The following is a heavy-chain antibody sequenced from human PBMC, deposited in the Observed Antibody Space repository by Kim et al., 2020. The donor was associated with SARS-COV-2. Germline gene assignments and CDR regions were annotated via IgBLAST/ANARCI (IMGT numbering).Heavy chain of an antibody. CDR3: ARVPAAGTIFGVVIKRYYGMDV. V-gene: IGHV1-8*01. J-gene: IGHJ6*02. CDR1: GYTFTSYD. D-gene: IGHD3-3*01. Sequence: ASVKVSCKASGYTFTSYDINWVRQATGQGLEWMGWMNPNSGNTGYAQKFQGRVTMTRNTSISTAYMELSSLRSEDTAVYYCARVPAAGTIFGVVIKRYYGMDVWGQGTTVIVSS. CDR2: MNPNSGNT.